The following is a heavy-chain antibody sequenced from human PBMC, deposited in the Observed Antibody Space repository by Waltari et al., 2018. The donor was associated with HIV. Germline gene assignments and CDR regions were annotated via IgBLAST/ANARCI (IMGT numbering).Heavy chain of an antibody. CDR3: TTSLSY. V-gene: IGHV3-15*01. CDR2: IKSKADGGTT. J-gene: IGHJ4*01. Sequence: EVQLVESGGGLVKPGGSLRLSCTASDFPLSNAWMSWVRQAPGKGLEWVGRIKSKADGGTTQYAAPVKGRFIISRDDSKNTLSLQMKSLKTEDTAVYYCTTSLSYWGHGTLVTVSS. CDR1: DFPLSNAW.